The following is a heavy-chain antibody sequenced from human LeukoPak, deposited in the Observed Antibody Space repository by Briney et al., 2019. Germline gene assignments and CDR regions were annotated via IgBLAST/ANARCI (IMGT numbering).Heavy chain of an antibody. CDR3: ARYCTTATCSEGDVY. Sequence: ASVKVSCKTSAYSFTGYFFHWIRQAPGQGLEWMGWINANSGDTNYAQQFQGRLTMTRDRSISTVYMELSGLRSDDTAVYYCARYCTTATCSEGDVYWGQGTLVTVSS. J-gene: IGHJ4*02. D-gene: IGHD2-2*01. CDR1: AYSFTGYF. V-gene: IGHV1-2*02. CDR2: INANSGDT.